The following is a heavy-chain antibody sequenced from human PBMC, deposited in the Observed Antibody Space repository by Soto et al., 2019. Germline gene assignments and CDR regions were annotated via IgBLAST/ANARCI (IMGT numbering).Heavy chain of an antibody. V-gene: IGHV3-33*01. J-gene: IGHJ3*01. CDR2: ILNDGSED. D-gene: IGHD1-1*01. CDR3: VRDADFGPNALDL. CDR1: GFTFSNYG. Sequence: QMQLVESGGGVVQPGRSLRLSCAASGFTFSNYGMHWVRQAPGKGLEWVSLILNDGSEDFYRDSVKGRFTISRDNSRNSLYLQMNRLRDDDTALYDCVRDADFGPNALDLWGQGTMVSASS.